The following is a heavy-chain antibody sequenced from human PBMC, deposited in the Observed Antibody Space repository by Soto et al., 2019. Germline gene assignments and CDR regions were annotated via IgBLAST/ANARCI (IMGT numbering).Heavy chain of an antibody. CDR3: ARVRGYFRIGV. CDR2: IIPLHGTI. V-gene: IGHV1-69*11. Sequence: QVQLVQSGAEVKKPGSSVKVSCKASGGTFSSYAVSWVRQAPGQGLEWMGAIIPLHGTINYARKFQGRVTMTADESTTTLYMELSSLISEDTAVYLCARVRGYFRIGVWREGTRVMVSS. CDR1: GGTFSSYA. D-gene: IGHD3-10*01. J-gene: IGHJ4*02.